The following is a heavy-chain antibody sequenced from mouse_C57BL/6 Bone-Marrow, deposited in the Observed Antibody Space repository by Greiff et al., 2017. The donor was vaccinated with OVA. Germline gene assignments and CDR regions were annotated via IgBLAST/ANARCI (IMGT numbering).Heavy chain of an antibody. V-gene: IGHV1-82*01. CDR3: TRGGIYYDPYYAMDY. CDR1: GYAFSSSW. J-gene: IGHJ4*01. CDR2: IYPGDGDT. D-gene: IGHD2-4*01. Sequence: VQLQQSGPELVKPGASVKISCKASGYAFSSSWMNWVKQRPGKGLEWIGRIYPGDGDTNYNGKLKGRATLTADKSSSTAYMQLSYLTSEDSSVYFCTRGGIYYDPYYAMDYWGQGTSVTVSS.